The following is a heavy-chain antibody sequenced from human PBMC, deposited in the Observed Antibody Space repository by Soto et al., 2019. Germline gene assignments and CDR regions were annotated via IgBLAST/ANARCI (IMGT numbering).Heavy chain of an antibody. Sequence: SXXISCQVSGYSFTSYWISWVLQMPGKGLEWMGIIYPGDSDTRYSPSFQGQVTISADKSISTAYLQWSSLKDSDTAMYYCARHFTRWPPAWFDYWGQGTLVTVSS. D-gene: IGHD4-17*01. CDR3: ARHFTRWPPAWFDY. CDR1: GYSFTSYW. V-gene: IGHV5-51*01. J-gene: IGHJ4*02. CDR2: IYPGDSDT.